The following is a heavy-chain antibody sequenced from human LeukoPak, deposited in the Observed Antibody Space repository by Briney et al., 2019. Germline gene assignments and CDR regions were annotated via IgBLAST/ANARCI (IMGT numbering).Heavy chain of an antibody. CDR1: GFTFSSYG. Sequence: GGSLRLSCAASGFTFSSYGMHWVRQAPGKGLEWVAVISYDGSNKYYADSVKGRFTISRDNSKNALYLQMNSLRAEDTAVYYCARGATDSIDYWGQGTLVTVSS. D-gene: IGHD1-26*01. CDR2: ISYDGSNK. J-gene: IGHJ4*02. CDR3: ARGATDSIDY. V-gene: IGHV3-30*03.